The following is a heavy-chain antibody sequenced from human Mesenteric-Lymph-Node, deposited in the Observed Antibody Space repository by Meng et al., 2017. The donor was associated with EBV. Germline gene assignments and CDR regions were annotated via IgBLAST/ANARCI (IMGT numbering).Heavy chain of an antibody. Sequence: QLQLRESGPGLVXXXXXLXLTXTASGGSISTNSFYWGWIRQPPGKGLEWIGTIYHSGSIYYNPSLKSRATISGDTSKNQLSLKLSSVTAADTAVYYCATYGDYLSWFDPWGQGILVTVSS. CDR2: IYHSGSI. J-gene: IGHJ5*02. CDR3: ATYGDYLSWFDP. V-gene: IGHV4-39*07. D-gene: IGHD4-17*01. CDR1: GGSISTNSFY.